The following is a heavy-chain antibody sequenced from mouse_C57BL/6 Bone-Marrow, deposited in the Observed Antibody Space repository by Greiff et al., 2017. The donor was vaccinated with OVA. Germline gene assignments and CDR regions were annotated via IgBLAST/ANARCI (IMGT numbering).Heavy chain of an antibody. Sequence: EVKLMESGGGLVKPGGSLKLSCAASGFTFSSYAMSWVRQTPEKRLEWVATISDGGSYTYYPDNVKGRFTISRDNAKNNLYLQMSHLKSEDTAMYYCARDQGGLFDYWGQGTTLTVSS. V-gene: IGHV5-4*01. CDR2: ISDGGSYT. J-gene: IGHJ2*01. D-gene: IGHD3-2*02. CDR3: ARDQGGLFDY. CDR1: GFTFSSYA.